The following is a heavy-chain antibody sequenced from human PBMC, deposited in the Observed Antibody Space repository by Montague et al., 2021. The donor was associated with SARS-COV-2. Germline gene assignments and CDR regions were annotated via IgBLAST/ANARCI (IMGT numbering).Heavy chain of an antibody. CDR1: GGSTASHY. CDR3: ARGWAFDP. V-gene: IGHV4-59*08. Sequence: SETLSLTCTVSGGSTASHYWNWVRLSPGKRPEWVGYVYYNGSTKSNPSLQSRVTISIGTSENQFSLRLNSVTAADTAVYCCARGWAFDPWGQGRLVTVSS. J-gene: IGHJ3*01. D-gene: IGHD6-19*01. CDR2: VYYNGST.